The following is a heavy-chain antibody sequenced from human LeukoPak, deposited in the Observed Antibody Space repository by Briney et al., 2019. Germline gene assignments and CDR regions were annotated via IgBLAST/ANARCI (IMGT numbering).Heavy chain of an antibody. V-gene: IGHV1-2*02. CDR3: ARDRREAVTYYYMDV. D-gene: IGHD4-23*01. Sequence: ASVKVSCKASGGTFSSYTINWVRQAPGQGLEWMGWINPNSGGTNYAQKFQGRVTMTRDTSISTAYMELSRLTSDDTAVYYCARDRREAVTYYYMDVWGKGTTVTVSS. CDR2: INPNSGGT. CDR1: GGTFSSYT. J-gene: IGHJ6*03.